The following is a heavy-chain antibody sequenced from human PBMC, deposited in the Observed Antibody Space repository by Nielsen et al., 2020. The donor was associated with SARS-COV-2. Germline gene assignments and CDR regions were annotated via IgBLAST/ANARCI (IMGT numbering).Heavy chain of an antibody. Sequence: GESLKISCAASGFTFSSYAMHWVRQAPGKGLEWVAVISYDGSNKYYADSVKGRFTISRDNSKNTLYLQMNSLRAEDTAVYYCARAAGGSRVLYYYYGMDVWGQGTTVTVSS. J-gene: IGHJ6*02. V-gene: IGHV3-30-3*01. CDR1: GFTFSSYA. D-gene: IGHD4/OR15-4a*01. CDR3: ARAAGGSRVLYYYYGMDV. CDR2: ISYDGSNK.